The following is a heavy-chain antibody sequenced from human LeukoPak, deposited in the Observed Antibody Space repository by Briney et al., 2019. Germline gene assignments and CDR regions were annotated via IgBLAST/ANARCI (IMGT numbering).Heavy chain of an antibody. V-gene: IGHV4-39*01. CDR1: GSSISSSSYY. CDR3: ARRSPSGYDTFDI. CDR2: IYYSEST. J-gene: IGHJ3*02. Sequence: PSKTLSLTCTVSGSSISSSSYYWGWIRQPPGKGLEWIGSIYYSESTYYNPSLKSRVTISVDTSKNQFSLKLSSVTAADTAVYYCARRSPSGYDTFDIWGQGTMVTVSS. D-gene: IGHD3-22*01.